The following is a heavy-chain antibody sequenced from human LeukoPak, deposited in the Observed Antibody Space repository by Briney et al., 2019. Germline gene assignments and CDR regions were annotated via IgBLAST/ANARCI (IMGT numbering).Heavy chain of an antibody. Sequence: SETLSLTCTVSGGSISSNNYYWGWIRQPPGKGQEWIGSIYYGGYTYYNPSLKSRVTISVDTSKNQFSLKLSSVTAADTAIYYCQSRFLEWLLDYWGQGTLVAVSS. J-gene: IGHJ4*02. CDR1: GGSISSNNYY. D-gene: IGHD3-3*01. CDR3: QSRFLEWLLDY. V-gene: IGHV4-39*01. CDR2: IYYGGYT.